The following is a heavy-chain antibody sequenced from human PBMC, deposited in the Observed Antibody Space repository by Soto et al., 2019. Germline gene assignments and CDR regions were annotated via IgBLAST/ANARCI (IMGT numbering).Heavy chain of an antibody. Sequence: QVQLVESGGGVVQPGRSLRLSCAASGFTFSSYAMHWVRQAPGKGLEWVAVISYDGSNKYYADSVKGRFTISRDNSKNTLYLQMNSLRAEDTAVYYCARDFFVQQLVPRPYYYYGMDVWGQGTTVTVSS. D-gene: IGHD6-13*01. CDR2: ISYDGSNK. J-gene: IGHJ6*02. V-gene: IGHV3-30-3*01. CDR1: GFTFSSYA. CDR3: ARDFFVQQLVPRPYYYYGMDV.